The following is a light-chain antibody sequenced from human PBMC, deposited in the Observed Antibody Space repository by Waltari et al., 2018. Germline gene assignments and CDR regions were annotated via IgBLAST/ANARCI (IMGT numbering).Light chain of an antibody. V-gene: IGLV2-14*01. Sequence: QSALTQPASVSGSPGQSITISCTGTSSDVGGYNYVSWYQQHPGTAPKLIIYEVSNRPSGVSNRFSGSKSGNTASLTVSGLRAEDEADYYCSSYTSSSTGVFGTGTKVTVV. J-gene: IGLJ1*01. CDR1: SSDVGGYNY. CDR3: SSYTSSSTGV. CDR2: EVS.